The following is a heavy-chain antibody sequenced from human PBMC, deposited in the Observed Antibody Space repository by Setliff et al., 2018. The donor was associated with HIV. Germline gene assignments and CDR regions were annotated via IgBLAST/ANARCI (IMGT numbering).Heavy chain of an antibody. CDR2: ISSSGTTT. J-gene: IGHJ4*02. Sequence: GGSLRLSCAGSGSGGSGFTFSDYYMSWVRQAPGKGLEWLSYISSSGTTTYYADSVKGRFTISRDNSKNSLYLQLNSLRVEDTAVYYCMRWGLPYAIDYWGQGRLVTVSS. CDR1: GFTFSDYY. CDR3: MRWGLPYAIDY. V-gene: IGHV3-11*04. D-gene: IGHD2-21*02.